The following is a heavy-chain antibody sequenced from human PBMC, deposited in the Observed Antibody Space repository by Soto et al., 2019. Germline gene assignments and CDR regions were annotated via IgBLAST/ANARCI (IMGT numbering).Heavy chain of an antibody. V-gene: IGHV5-10-1*01. CDR3: ARQIYDSDTGPNFQYYFDS. Sequence: GESLKISCKGSGYSFAGYWITWVRQKPGKGLEWMGRIDPSDSQTYYSPSFRGHVTISVTKSITTVFLQWSSLRASDTAMYYCARQIYDSDTGPNFQYYFDSWGQGDPVTVSS. J-gene: IGHJ4*02. D-gene: IGHD3-22*01. CDR2: IDPSDSQT. CDR1: GYSFAGYW.